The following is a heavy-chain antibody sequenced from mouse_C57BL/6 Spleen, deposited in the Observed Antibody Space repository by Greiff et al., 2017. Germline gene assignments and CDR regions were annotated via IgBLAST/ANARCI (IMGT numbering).Heavy chain of an antibody. D-gene: IGHD2-5*01. J-gene: IGHJ4*01. Sequence: EVQLVESGGGLVQPGGSLKLSCAASGFTFSDYYMYWVRQTPEKRLEWVAYISNGGGSTYYPDTVKGRFTISRDNAKNTLYLQMSRLKSEDTAMYYCARHGSNYGDYAMDYWGQGTSVTVSS. CDR2: ISNGGGST. V-gene: IGHV5-12*01. CDR3: ARHGSNYGDYAMDY. CDR1: GFTFSDYY.